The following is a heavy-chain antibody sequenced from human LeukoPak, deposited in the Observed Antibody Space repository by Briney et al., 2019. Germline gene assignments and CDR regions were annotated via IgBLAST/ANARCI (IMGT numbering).Heavy chain of an antibody. J-gene: IGHJ4*02. CDR2: IYPGDSDT. CDR3: ARRRALDYYGSGSYYFDY. D-gene: IGHD3-10*01. CDR1: GYSFTSYW. Sequence: GESLKISCKGSGYSFTSYWIGWVRQMPGKGLEWMGIIYPGDSDTRYSPSFQGQVTISADKSISTAYLQWSSLKASDTAMYYCARRRALDYYGSGSYYFDYWGQGTLVTVSS. V-gene: IGHV5-51*01.